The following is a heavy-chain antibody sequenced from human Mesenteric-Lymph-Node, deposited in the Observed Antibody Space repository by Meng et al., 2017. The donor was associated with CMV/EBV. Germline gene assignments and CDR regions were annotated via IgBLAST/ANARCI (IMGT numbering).Heavy chain of an antibody. J-gene: IGHJ5*02. CDR3: SRADPIRITMIVSFSWFDP. CDR2: INPNSGGT. Sequence: ASVKVSCKASGYTFTGYYMHWVRQAPGQGLEWMGWINPNSGGTNYAQQFQGRVTLTRDTSISTAYIELSRLRSDDTAVYYCSRADPIRITMIVSFSWFDPWGQGTLVTVSS. CDR1: GYTFTGYY. V-gene: IGHV1-2*02. D-gene: IGHD3-22*01.